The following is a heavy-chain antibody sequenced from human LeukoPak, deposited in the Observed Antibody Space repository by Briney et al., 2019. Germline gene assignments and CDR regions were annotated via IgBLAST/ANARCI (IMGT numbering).Heavy chain of an antibody. J-gene: IGHJ4*02. CDR2: IYYSGST. D-gene: IGHD5-24*01. CDR3: ARQNTRDGYSH. V-gene: IGHV4-39*01. CDR1: DCSISSSSYY. Sequence: PSETLSLTCTVSDCSISSSSYYWVWIRQPPGKGLEWIVSIYYSGSTYYNPSLNSRVTISVDTSMNHFSLKLSSVTASDTAVYYCARQNTRDGYSHWGQGTLVTVSS.